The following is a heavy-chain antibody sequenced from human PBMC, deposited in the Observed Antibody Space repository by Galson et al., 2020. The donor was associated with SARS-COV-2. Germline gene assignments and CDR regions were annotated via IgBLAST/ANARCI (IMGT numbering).Heavy chain of an antibody. CDR2: INWNGGTT. J-gene: IGHJ4*02. D-gene: IGHD6-19*01. CDR1: GFTFDDYG. Sequence: GGSLRLSCEASGFTFDDYGMSWVRQAPGKGLEWVSGINWNGGTTGYADSVKGRFTISRDNAKNCLYLQMNSLRTEDTALYYCARDGDIAVAPPEYWGQGTLGTVSS. V-gene: IGHV3-20*04. CDR3: ARDGDIAVAPPEY.